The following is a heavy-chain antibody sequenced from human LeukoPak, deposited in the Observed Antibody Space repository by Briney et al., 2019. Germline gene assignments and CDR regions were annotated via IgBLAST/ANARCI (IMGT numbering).Heavy chain of an antibody. CDR3: ARVRSGTAVGVFDI. Sequence: GGSLRLSCAASGFTFSSYSMNWVRQAPGKGLEWVSYISSSSSTIYYADSVKGRFTISRDNAKNSLYLQMNSLRAEDTAVYYCARVRSGTAVGVFDIWGQGTMVTVSS. J-gene: IGHJ3*02. CDR1: GFTFSSYS. V-gene: IGHV3-48*04. D-gene: IGHD1-1*01. CDR2: ISSSSSTI.